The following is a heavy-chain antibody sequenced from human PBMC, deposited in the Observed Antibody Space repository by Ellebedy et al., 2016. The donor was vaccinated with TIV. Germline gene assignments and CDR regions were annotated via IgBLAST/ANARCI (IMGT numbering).Heavy chain of an antibody. CDR2: IAYDGYNE. D-gene: IGHD3-10*02. Sequence: GGSLRLXCAASGFTFRNYGMHWVRQAPGRGLECVAVIAYDGYNENYGESVKGRFTISRDNSKNTVFLQMKSLRPEDTAIYYCAKDNVRGAYPFKEGDGIDLWGQGTLVTVTS. V-gene: IGHV3-30*18. CDR1: GFTFRNYG. J-gene: IGHJ3*01. CDR3: AKDNVRGAYPFKEGDGIDL.